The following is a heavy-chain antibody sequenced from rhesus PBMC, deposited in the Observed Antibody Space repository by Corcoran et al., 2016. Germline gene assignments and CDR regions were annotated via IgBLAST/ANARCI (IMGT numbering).Heavy chain of an antibody. CDR2: IYGSSGRT. Sequence: QVQLQESGPGVVKPSETLSLTCAVSGSSISSGYDWIWIRPPPEKGLEWIGYIYGSSGRTNYNPSLKNRLTSSKDASKNQFSLKLSSVTAADTAMYYCARDRVFDYWGQGVLVTVSS. CDR3: ARDRVFDY. J-gene: IGHJ4*01. V-gene: IGHV4-76*01. CDR1: GSSISSGYD.